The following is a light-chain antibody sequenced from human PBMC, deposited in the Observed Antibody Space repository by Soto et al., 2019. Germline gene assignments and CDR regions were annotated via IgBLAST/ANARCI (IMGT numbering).Light chain of an antibody. J-gene: IGKJ1*01. CDR3: LQYGGLPRT. V-gene: IGKV3-20*01. CDR2: GAS. CDR1: QSVSSNY. Sequence: EIVLTQSPGTLSLSPGERATLSCGATQSVSSNYLAWYQQKSGQAPRLLIYGASSRATGIPDRFSGGGSGTDFTLTITRLEPEDFAVYFCLQYGGLPRTFGQGTKVDIK.